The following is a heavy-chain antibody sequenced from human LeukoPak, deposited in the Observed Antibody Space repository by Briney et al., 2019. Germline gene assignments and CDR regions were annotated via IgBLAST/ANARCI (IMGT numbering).Heavy chain of an antibody. J-gene: IGHJ4*02. Sequence: SETLSLTCAVYGGSFSGYYWSWVRQPPGKGLEWIGEINHSGSTNYNPSLKSRVTMSVDTSKNQFSLKLSSVTAADTAVYYCARLKTDPDYWGQGTLVTVSS. CDR1: GGSFSGYY. V-gene: IGHV4-34*01. CDR2: INHSGST. CDR3: ARLKTDPDY.